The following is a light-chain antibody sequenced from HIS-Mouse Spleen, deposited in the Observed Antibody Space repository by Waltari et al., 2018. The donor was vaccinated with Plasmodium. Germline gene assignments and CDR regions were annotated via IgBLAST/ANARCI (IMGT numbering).Light chain of an antibody. CDR3: QQYNSYSGT. Sequence: DIQMTQSPSTLSASVGDRVTITCRASQSISSWLAWYQQKPGKGPTLLIYKASSLESGVPSRFSGSGSGTEFTLTISSLQPDDFATYYCQQYNSYSGTFGQGTKLEIK. CDR2: KAS. J-gene: IGKJ2*01. CDR1: QSISSW. V-gene: IGKV1-5*03.